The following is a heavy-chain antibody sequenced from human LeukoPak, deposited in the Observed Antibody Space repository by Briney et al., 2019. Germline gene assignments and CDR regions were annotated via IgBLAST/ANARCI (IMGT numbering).Heavy chain of an antibody. D-gene: IGHD3-10*01. CDR1: GFTVSSNY. CDR3: AKDLGVLWFGELFY. V-gene: IGHV3-53*01. Sequence: GGSLRLSCAASGFTVSSNYMSWVRQAPGKGLEWVSVIYSGGSTYYADSVKGRFTISRDNSKNTLYLQMNSLRAEDTAVYYCAKDLGVLWFGELFYWGQGTLVTVSS. CDR2: IYSGGST. J-gene: IGHJ4*02.